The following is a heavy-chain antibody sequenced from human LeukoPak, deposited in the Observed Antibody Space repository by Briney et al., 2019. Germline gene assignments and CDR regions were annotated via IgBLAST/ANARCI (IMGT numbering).Heavy chain of an antibody. V-gene: IGHV1-18*01. Sequence: ASVKVSCKASGYTFTSYRISWVRQASGQGPEWMGWISTYNGNTNYAPKLQGRVTMTTDTSTTTAYMELRSLRSDDTAVYYCAKDVAQITISGGAFDIWGQGTMVTVSS. J-gene: IGHJ3*02. CDR3: AKDVAQITISGGAFDI. CDR1: GYTFTSYR. D-gene: IGHD3-9*01. CDR2: ISTYNGNT.